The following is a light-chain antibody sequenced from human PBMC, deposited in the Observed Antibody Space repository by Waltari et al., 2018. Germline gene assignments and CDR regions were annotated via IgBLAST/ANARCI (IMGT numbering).Light chain of an antibody. CDR3: QQYDSFSYT. Sequence: DIQMTQSPSTLSASVGDRVTITCRASQTISSWLAWYQQRAGKAPKLLIYDASTLESGVPSRFSGSGSGTEFTLTISSLHPDDFATYYCQQYDSFSYTFGQGT. V-gene: IGKV1-5*01. CDR2: DAS. J-gene: IGKJ2*01. CDR1: QTISSW.